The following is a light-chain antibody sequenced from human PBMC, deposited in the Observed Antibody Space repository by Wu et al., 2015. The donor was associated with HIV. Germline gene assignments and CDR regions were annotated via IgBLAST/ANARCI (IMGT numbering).Light chain of an antibody. CDR3: QQYNDWST. V-gene: IGKV3-15*01. J-gene: IGKJ4*01. CDR1: QSVSVK. CDR2: GAS. Sequence: EVVMTQSPATLSVSPGERATLSCRASQSVSVKLAWYQKKPGQAPRLLIYGASTRATGIPARFSGGGSGTEFTLTISSMESEDSGVYYCQQYNDWSTFGGGTKVEIK.